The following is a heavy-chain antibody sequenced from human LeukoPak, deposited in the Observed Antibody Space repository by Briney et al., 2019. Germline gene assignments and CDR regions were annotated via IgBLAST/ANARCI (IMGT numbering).Heavy chain of an antibody. Sequence: GGSLRLSCAASGFTFSNYAMSWVRQAPGKGLEWVSGISGSGGSTYYADSVKGRFAIARDNSKNTLYLQMNSLRAEDTAVYYCAKDLVGGGYLTSTFDYWGQGSLVTVSS. CDR3: AKDLVGGGYLTSTFDY. V-gene: IGHV3-23*01. CDR2: ISGSGGST. CDR1: GFTFSNYA. J-gene: IGHJ4*02. D-gene: IGHD5-12*01.